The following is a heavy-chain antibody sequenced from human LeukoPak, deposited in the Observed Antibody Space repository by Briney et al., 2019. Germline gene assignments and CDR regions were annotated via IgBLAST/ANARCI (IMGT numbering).Heavy chain of an antibody. D-gene: IGHD4-17*01. V-gene: IGHV4-59*01. Sequence: SETLSLTCTVSGGSISSYYWSWIRQPPGKGLEWIGYIYYSGSTNYNPSLKSRVTISVDTSKNQFSLKLSSVTAADTAVYYCARADDYGVGGLIYYFDYWGQGTLVTVSS. CDR3: ARADDYGVGGLIYYFDY. CDR2: IYYSGST. CDR1: GGSISSYY. J-gene: IGHJ4*02.